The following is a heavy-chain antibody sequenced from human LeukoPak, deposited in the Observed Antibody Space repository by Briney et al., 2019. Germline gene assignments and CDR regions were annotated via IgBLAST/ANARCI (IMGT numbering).Heavy chain of an antibody. CDR1: GFTLSSYS. CDR3: ARDYDYYDSSGYSDAFDI. J-gene: IGHJ3*02. D-gene: IGHD3-22*01. Sequence: GGSLRLSCAASGFTLSSYSMNWVRQAPGKGLEWVSSISSSSSSYIYYADSVKGRFTISRDNAKNSLYLQMNSLRAEDTAVYYCARDYDYYDSSGYSDAFDIWGQGTMVTVSS. CDR2: ISSSSSSYI. V-gene: IGHV3-21*01.